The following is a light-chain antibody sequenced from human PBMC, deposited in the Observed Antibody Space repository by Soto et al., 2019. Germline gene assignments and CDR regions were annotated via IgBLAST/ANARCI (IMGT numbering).Light chain of an antibody. V-gene: IGLV2-14*03. Sequence: QSALTQPASVSGSPGQSITISCTGTSRDVGGYNYVSWYQHHPGKAPKVIIYDVTNRPSGVSNRFSGSKSGNTASLTISGLQAEDEADYYCSSYTRSTTVVVGGGTKLTVL. J-gene: IGLJ2*01. CDR1: SRDVGGYNY. CDR3: SSYTRSTTVV. CDR2: DVT.